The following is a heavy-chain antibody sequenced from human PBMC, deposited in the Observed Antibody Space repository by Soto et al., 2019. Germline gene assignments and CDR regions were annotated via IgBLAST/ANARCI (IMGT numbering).Heavy chain of an antibody. J-gene: IGHJ4*02. CDR2: ISGSGDST. D-gene: IGHD6-13*01. CDR3: AKQAPYSNSWYEIDH. CDR1: GFTFSSYG. V-gene: IGHV3-23*01. Sequence: EVQLLESGGGLVQPGGSLRLSCAASGFTFSSYGINWVRQAPGKGQEWVSGISGSGDSTHYADSVKGRFTISRDNSKNTLYLQMNSLRAEDTAVYYCAKQAPYSNSWYEIDHWGQGTLVTVSS.